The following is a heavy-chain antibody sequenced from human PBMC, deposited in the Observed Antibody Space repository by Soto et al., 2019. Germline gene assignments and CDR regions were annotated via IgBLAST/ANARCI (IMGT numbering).Heavy chain of an antibody. V-gene: IGHV1-2*02. D-gene: IGHD1-26*01. J-gene: IGHJ4*02. CDR3: GRGRSGQIVVFY. CDR2: IGPESGAT. CDR1: GYTFTGHY. Sequence: ASVKVSCKASGYTFTGHYIHWVRQAPEQGPEWMGEIGPESGATRYAEKFQGRVTMTLDTSITTVYMELKNLSPDDTAVYYWGRGRSGQIVVFYWGQGTPVTVSS.